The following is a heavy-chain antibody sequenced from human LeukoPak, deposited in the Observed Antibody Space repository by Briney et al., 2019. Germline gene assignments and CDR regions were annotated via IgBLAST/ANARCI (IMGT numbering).Heavy chain of an antibody. D-gene: IGHD3-22*01. CDR3: ARVPGRYYDSSGYPSAHFDY. J-gene: IGHJ4*02. CDR2: IYHSGST. CDR1: GGSISSGGYS. Sequence: SQTLSLTCAVSGGSISSGGYSWSWIRQPPGKGLEWIGYIYHSGSTYYNPSLKSRVTISADTSKNQFSLKLSSVTAADTAVYYCARVPGRYYDSSGYPSAHFDYWGQGTLVTVSS. V-gene: IGHV4-30-2*05.